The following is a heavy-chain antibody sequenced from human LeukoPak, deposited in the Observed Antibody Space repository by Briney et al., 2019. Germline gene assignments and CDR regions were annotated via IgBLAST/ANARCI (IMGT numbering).Heavy chain of an antibody. Sequence: GASVKVSCKASGYTFTGYYMHWVRQAPGQGLEWMGRINPNSGGTNYAQKFQGRVTMTRDTSISTAYMELSRLRSDDTAVYYCARSDSSSSAALWYWGQGTLATVSS. CDR3: ARSDSSSSAALWY. D-gene: IGHD6-6*01. V-gene: IGHV1-2*06. CDR1: GYTFTGYY. J-gene: IGHJ4*02. CDR2: INPNSGGT.